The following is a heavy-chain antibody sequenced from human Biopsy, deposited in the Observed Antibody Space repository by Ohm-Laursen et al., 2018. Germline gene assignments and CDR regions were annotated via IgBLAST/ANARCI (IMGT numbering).Heavy chain of an antibody. CDR3: ARGPHSGSHSCFDY. CDR2: IIPMFGTP. J-gene: IGHJ4*02. D-gene: IGHD1-26*01. CDR1: GGTFINYA. V-gene: IGHV1-69*13. Sequence: GASVKVSCKSSGGTFINYAISWVRQAPGQGLEWMGGIIPMFGTPNYAQMFQGRVTISADESTSTSYMELSSLTTEDTAIYYCARGPHSGSHSCFDYWGRGTLVTVSS.